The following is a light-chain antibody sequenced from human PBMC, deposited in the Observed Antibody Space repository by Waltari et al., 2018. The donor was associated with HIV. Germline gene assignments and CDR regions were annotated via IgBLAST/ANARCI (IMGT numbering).Light chain of an antibody. V-gene: IGKV1-39*01. CDR1: EIIERY. Sequence: IQMTQSPSSLSASVGDRVSMSCRASEIIERYLNWYQQRPGKAPKLLIYGAFTLQTGVPSRFSASGSGTDFTLTIRNLQPEDVALYFCQQSSITPLTFGGGTRVDIK. CDR3: QQSSITPLT. J-gene: IGKJ4*01. CDR2: GAF.